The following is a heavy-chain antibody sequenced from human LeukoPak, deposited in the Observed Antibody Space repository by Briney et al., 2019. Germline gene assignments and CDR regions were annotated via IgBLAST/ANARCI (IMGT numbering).Heavy chain of an antibody. CDR1: GGSISSGGYY. CDR3: ASQERDRDAFDI. D-gene: IGHD1-26*01. Sequence: SQTLSLTCTVSGGSISSGGYYWSWIRQHPGKGLEWIGYIYYSGSTYYNPSLKSRVTMSVDTSKNQFSLKLSSVTAADTAVYYCASQERDRDAFDIWGQGTMVTVSS. CDR2: IYYSGST. V-gene: IGHV4-31*03. J-gene: IGHJ3*02.